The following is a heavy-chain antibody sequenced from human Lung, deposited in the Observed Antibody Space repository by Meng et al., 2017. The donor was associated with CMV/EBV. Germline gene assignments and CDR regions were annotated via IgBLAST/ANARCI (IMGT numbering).Heavy chain of an antibody. V-gene: IGHV3-21*01. Sequence: GGSLRLSCAASGFTLSSYSMNWARQAPGKGLEWVSSISSSSSYIYYADSVKGRFTISRDNAKNSLYLQRNSLRAEDTAVYCCARDPPDWSYPRSYAFDIWGQGTXVTVSS. CDR2: ISSSSSYI. D-gene: IGHD1-7*01. J-gene: IGHJ3*02. CDR1: GFTLSSYS. CDR3: ARDPPDWSYPRSYAFDI.